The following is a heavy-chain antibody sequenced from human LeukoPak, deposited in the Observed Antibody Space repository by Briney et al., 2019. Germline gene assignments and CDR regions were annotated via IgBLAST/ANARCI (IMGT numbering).Heavy chain of an antibody. CDR3: ARVSYYDSSGYSFDP. V-gene: IGHV1-2*06. CDR1: GYTFTGYY. Sequence: GASVKVSCKASGYTFTGYYMHWVRRAPGQGLEWMGRINPNSGGTNYAQKFQGRVTMTRDTSISTAYMELSRLRSDDTAVYYCARVSYYDSSGYSFDPWGQGTLVTVSS. D-gene: IGHD3-22*01. J-gene: IGHJ5*02. CDR2: INPNSGGT.